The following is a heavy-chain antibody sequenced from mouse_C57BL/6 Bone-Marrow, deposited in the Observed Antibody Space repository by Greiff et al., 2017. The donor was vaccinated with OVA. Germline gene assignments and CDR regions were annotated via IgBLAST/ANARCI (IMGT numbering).Heavy chain of an antibody. CDR3: AGGFAY. CDR2: LHPSDSDT. J-gene: IGHJ2*01. V-gene: IGHV1-74*01. Sequence: QVQLKQPGAELVKPGASVKVSCKASGYTFTSYWMHWVKQRPGQGLEWIGRLHPSDSDTNYNQKFKGKATLTVDKSSSTASMQLSSLTSDDAAVYYCAGGFAYWGQGTPLTVSS. CDR1: GYTFTSYW.